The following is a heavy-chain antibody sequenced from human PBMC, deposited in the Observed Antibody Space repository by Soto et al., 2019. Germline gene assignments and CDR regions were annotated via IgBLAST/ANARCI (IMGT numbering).Heavy chain of an antibody. Sequence: GGSLRLSCAASGFTFSSYEMNWVRQAPGKGLEWVSYISRSGGTIYSADSVKGRFTISRDNAKNSPYLQMNSLRVEDTAVYYCARGWDCSSTTCYTHNSFDPWGQGMLVTVSS. D-gene: IGHD2-2*02. J-gene: IGHJ5*02. CDR2: ISRSGGTI. V-gene: IGHV3-48*03. CDR1: GFTFSSYE. CDR3: ARGWDCSSTTCYTHNSFDP.